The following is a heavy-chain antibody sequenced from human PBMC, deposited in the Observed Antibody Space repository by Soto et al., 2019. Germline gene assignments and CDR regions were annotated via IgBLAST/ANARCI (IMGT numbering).Heavy chain of an antibody. J-gene: IGHJ5*02. Sequence: QVQLQESGPGLVKPSQTLSLTCTVSGESISSGGYYWSWLRHHPGTGLEWIGYIYDSESAYYNPSLKSRVTFSMDTSTNQCGMRLISVTAADTAVYFCARAFSSSSAVDLWGQGTQVNVSS. D-gene: IGHD6-6*01. V-gene: IGHV4-31*03. CDR2: IYDSESA. CDR1: GESISSGGYY. CDR3: ARAFSSSSAVDL.